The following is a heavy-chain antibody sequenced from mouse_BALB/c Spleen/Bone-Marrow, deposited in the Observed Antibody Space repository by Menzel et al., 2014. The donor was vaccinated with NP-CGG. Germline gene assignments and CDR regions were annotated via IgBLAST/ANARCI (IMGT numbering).Heavy chain of an antibody. D-gene: IGHD2-1*01. CDR2: IDPANGNV. CDR3: TRYGNNVNNSMDY. Sequence: VQLQQSGAELVKPGASVRLSCTTSGFNFKDTFVHWVRQRPAQGLEWIGRIDPANGNVKNGPQFQAKATITAEISSNTAHLQLSSLTSEDTAVYYCTRYGNNVNNSMDYWGQGTSVTVSS. V-gene: IGHV14-3*02. CDR1: GFNFKDTF. J-gene: IGHJ4*01.